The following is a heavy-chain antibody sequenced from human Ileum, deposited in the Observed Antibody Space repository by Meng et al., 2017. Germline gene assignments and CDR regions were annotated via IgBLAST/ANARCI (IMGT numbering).Heavy chain of an antibody. CDR3: ARDSEAVGATIDY. Sequence: EVHLVESGGDLIQPGGSLILSCAASGFTFSNYWMHWVRQAPGKGLVWVSRIHKDGSATAYADSVKGRFTISRDNAKNTLYLQMNSLRVEDTAVYYCARDSEAVGATIDYWGQGTLVTVSS. CDR1: GFTFSNYW. V-gene: IGHV3-74*01. J-gene: IGHJ4*02. CDR2: IHKDGSAT. D-gene: IGHD1-26*01.